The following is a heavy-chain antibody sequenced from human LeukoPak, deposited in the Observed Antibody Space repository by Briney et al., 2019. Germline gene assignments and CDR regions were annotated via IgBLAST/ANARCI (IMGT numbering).Heavy chain of an antibody. CDR1: GGSISSYY. CDR3: ARDILHQLPQYNWFDP. CDR2: IYTSGST. V-gene: IGHV4-4*07. J-gene: IGHJ5*02. Sequence: SETLSLTCTVSGGSISSYYWSWIRQPAGKGLEWIGRIYTSGSTNYNPSLKSRVTMSVDTSKNQFSLKLSSVTAADTAVYYCARDILHQLPQYNWFDPWGQGTLVTVSS. D-gene: IGHD2-2*01.